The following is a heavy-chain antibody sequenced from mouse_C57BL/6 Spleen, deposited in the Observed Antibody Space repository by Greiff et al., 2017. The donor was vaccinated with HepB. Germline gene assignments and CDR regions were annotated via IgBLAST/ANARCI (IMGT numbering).Heavy chain of an antibody. V-gene: IGHV3-2*02. CDR2: ISYSGST. CDR1: GYSITSGYG. D-gene: IGHD1-2*01. Sequence: EVKLQESGPGLVKPSQSLSLTCTVTGYSITSGYGWNWIRQFPGNKLEWMGYISYSGSTNYNPSLKSRIPITRDTSKNKFFLQLNSVTTEDTATYYCARTARIKYWGQGTTLTVSS. J-gene: IGHJ2*01. CDR3: ARTARIKY.